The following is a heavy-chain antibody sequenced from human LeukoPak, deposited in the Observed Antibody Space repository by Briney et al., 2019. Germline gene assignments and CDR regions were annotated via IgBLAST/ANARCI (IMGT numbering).Heavy chain of an antibody. CDR3: GREVYGVPAPFDL. Sequence: QPGGSLRLSCAASGFTFSSYWMHWVRQAPGKGLVWVSRINSDGSSTSYADSVKGRFTISRDNAKNTLYLQMNSLRGEDTGVYYCGREVYGVPAPFDLWGRGTLVTVSS. J-gene: IGHJ2*01. CDR2: INSDGSST. CDR1: GFTFSSYW. V-gene: IGHV3-74*01. D-gene: IGHD6-6*01.